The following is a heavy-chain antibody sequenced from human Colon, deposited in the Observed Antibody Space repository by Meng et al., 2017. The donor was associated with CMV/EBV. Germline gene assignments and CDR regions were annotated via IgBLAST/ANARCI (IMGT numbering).Heavy chain of an antibody. CDR2: ISAYNGNT. D-gene: IGHD1-7*01. J-gene: IGHJ6*02. Sequence: ASVKVSCKASGYIFTDYYLHWVRQAPGQGLEWMGWISAYNGNTNYAQKLQGRVTMTTDTSTSTAYMELRSLRSDDTAVYYCARVYSGTTEGDHYYGMDVWGQGTTVTVSS. CDR3: ARVYSGTTEGDHYYGMDV. V-gene: IGHV1-18*01. CDR1: GYIFTDYY.